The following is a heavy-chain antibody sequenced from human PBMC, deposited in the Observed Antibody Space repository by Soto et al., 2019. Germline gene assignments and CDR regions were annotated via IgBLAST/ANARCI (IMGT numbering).Heavy chain of an antibody. V-gene: IGHV1-18*01. Sequence: QVQLVQSAAEVKKPGASVKVSCKASGYTLTNYAISWVRQAPGQGPEWMGWINTYNGNSNYAQKFQGRVNMTTDTSTNTAYMDLRSLTSDDTAVYYCARDCTCGGCFCIYWGQGTLVTVSS. J-gene: IGHJ4*02. CDR2: INTYNGNS. D-gene: IGHD2-15*01. CDR1: GYTLTNYA. CDR3: ARDCTCGGCFCIY.